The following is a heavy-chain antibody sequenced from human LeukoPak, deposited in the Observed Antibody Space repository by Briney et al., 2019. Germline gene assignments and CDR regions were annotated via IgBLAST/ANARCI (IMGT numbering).Heavy chain of an antibody. CDR3: ARDPEDMLPIDY. D-gene: IGHD3-10*02. CDR2: INLNSGGT. V-gene: IGHV1-2*02. J-gene: IGHJ4*02. Sequence: GASVKVSCKASGYTFTAYYMHWVRQAPGQGLECMGWINLNSGGTKYAQKFQGRVTMTRDTSISTAYMELSGLRSDDTAVYYCARDPEDMLPIDYWGQGTLVTVSS. CDR1: GYTFTAYY.